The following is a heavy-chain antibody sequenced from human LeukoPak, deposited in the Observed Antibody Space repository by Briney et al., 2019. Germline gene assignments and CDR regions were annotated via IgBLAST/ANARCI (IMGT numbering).Heavy chain of an antibody. CDR3: ASSIAAAGTGISYYFDY. D-gene: IGHD6-13*01. CDR1: GYTFTGYY. J-gene: IGHJ4*02. CDR2: INPNSGGT. V-gene: IGHV1-2*02. Sequence: ASVKVSCKASGYTFTGYYMHWVRQAPGQGLEWMGWINPNSGGTNYAQKFQGRVTMTRDTSIGTAYMELSRLRSDDTAVYYCASSIAAAGTGISYYFDYGGQGTLVTVSS.